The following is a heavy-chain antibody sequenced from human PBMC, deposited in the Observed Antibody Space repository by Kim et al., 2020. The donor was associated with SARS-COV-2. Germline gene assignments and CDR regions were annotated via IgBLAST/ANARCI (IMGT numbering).Heavy chain of an antibody. J-gene: IGHJ4*02. D-gene: IGHD1-26*01. CDR2: IFNDGNND. Sequence: GGSLRLSCAASGFTFSYYGMHWVRQAPGKGLEWVAFIFNDGNNDYYSDSVKGRFTISRDNSNNKLYLQMDSLRADDSAVYYCGGTSDSFDYWGQGAQVIVSS. V-gene: IGHV3-30*02. CDR3: GGTSDSFDY. CDR1: GFTFSYYG.